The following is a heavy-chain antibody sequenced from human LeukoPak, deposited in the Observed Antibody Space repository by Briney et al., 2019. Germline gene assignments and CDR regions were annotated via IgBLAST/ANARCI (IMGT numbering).Heavy chain of an antibody. CDR3: VKGRGVITTVTTHYFDY. CDR1: GFTFSYYG. Sequence: GGSLRLSCSASGFTFSYYGMHWVRQAPGKGLEYVSAICNNGGSTYYADSVRDSITISRDNTKNTLFLQMSSLRADDTAVYDCVKGRGVITTVTTHYFDYWGQGTLVTVSS. CDR2: ICNNGGST. J-gene: IGHJ4*02. D-gene: IGHD4-11*01. V-gene: IGHV3-64D*06.